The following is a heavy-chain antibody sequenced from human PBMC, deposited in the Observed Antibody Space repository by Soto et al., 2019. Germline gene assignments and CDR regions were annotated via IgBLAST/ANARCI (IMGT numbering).Heavy chain of an antibody. D-gene: IGHD3-22*01. CDR3: ARFYVVDTSSYFDY. V-gene: IGHV4-31*03. Sequence: SETLSLTCTVSGDSISSGGHYWSWIRQHPGKGLEWIGNVYYTGTTFSNPSLKSRVAMSVDTSKNQVSLKVSSVTAADTAVYFCARFYVVDTSSYFDYWGPGTLVTVSS. CDR1: GDSISSGGHY. J-gene: IGHJ4*02. CDR2: VYYTGTT.